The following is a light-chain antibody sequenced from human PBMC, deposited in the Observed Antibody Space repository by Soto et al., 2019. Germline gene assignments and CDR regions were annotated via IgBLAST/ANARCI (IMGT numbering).Light chain of an antibody. CDR1: SSDVGGYNY. V-gene: IGLV2-11*01. CDR3: CSHAGTYIYV. J-gene: IGLJ1*01. Sequence: QSALTQPRSVSGSPGQSVTISCTGTSSDVGGYNYVSWYQQHPGKAPKLMIYDVSKRPSGVPDRFSGFKSGNTASLTISGLQAEYEADYSCCSHAGTYIYVFGTGTKVTVL. CDR2: DVS.